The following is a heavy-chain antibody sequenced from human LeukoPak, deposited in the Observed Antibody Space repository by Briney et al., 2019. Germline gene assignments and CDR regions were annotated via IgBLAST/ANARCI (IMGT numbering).Heavy chain of an antibody. CDR2: IIPIFGTA. Sequence: VASVKVSCTASGGTFSSYAISWVRQAPGQGLEWMGGIIPIFGTANYAQKFQGRVTITTDESTSTAYMELSSLRSEDTAVYYCARGHCSSTSCYLFDPWGQGTLVTVSS. CDR1: GGTFSSYA. D-gene: IGHD2-2*01. CDR3: ARGHCSSTSCYLFDP. J-gene: IGHJ5*02. V-gene: IGHV1-69*05.